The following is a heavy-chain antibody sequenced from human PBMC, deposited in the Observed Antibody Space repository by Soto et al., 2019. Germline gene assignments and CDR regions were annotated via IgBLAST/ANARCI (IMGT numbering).Heavy chain of an antibody. D-gene: IGHD5-18*01. CDR3: ARVTAMVAGPFDY. CDR1: GYTFTSYS. J-gene: IGHJ4*02. CDR2: VNAGNGNT. V-gene: IGHV1-3*01. Sequence: GASVKVSCKASGYTFTSYSIHWVRQAPGQRLEWMGWVNAGNGNTKYSRKFQGRLTITRDTSASTAYMELSSLISEDTAVIYCARVTAMVAGPFDYWGQGTQVTVSS.